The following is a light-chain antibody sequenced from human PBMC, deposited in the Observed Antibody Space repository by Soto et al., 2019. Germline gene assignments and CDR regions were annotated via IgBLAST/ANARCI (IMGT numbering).Light chain of an antibody. CDR3: CSYTSDHPRVSV. J-gene: IGLJ1*01. CDR1: RSDVGNYNF. Sequence: QSALTQPASVSGSPGQSITLSCTGXRSDVGNYNFVSWYQHHPGKAPKLIIYDVGSRPSGVSNRFSGSKSGNTASLAIYGLQAEDEADDYCCSYTSDHPRVSVFGTGTKXTVL. V-gene: IGLV2-14*03. CDR2: DVG.